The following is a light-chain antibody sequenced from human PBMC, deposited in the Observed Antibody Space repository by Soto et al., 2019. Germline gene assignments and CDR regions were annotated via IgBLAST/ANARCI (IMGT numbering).Light chain of an antibody. CDR2: DAS. J-gene: IGKJ4*01. Sequence: EIVMTQSPATLSVSLGERATLSCRVSQSVSSSYLAWYQQKPGQAPRLLIYDASDRATGIPARFSGSGSGTDFTLTISSLEPEDSAVYYCQHRSTWPRTFGGGTKVDIK. CDR3: QHRSTWPRT. CDR1: QSVSSSY. V-gene: IGKV3D-20*02.